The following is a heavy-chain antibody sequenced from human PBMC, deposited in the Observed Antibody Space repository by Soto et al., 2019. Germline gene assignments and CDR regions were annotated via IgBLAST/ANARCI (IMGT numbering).Heavy chain of an antibody. J-gene: IGHJ5*02. CDR2: INPNSGGT. Sequence: QVQLVQSGAEVKKPGASVKVSCKASGYTFTGYYMHWVRQAPGQGLEWMGWINPNSGGTDYAQKCQGRVTMTRNTSISTAYMELSRLGSDDTAVYYCASGPLRAERQLVGGNWFDPWGQGTLVTVSS. CDR3: ASGPLRAERQLVGGNWFDP. D-gene: IGHD6-13*01. CDR1: GYTFTGYY. V-gene: IGHV1-2*02.